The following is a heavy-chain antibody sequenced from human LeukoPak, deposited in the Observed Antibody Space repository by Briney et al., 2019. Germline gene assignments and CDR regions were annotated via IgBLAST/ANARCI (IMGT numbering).Heavy chain of an antibody. Sequence: GGSLRLSCAASGFTFSSYAMSWVRQAPGQGLEWVSAISGSGGSTYYADSVKGRFTISRDNSKNTLYLQMNSLRAEDTAVYYCAKDHPNYDFWSGYYDYWGQGTLVTVSS. CDR1: GFTFSSYA. J-gene: IGHJ4*02. CDR3: AKDHPNYDFWSGYYDY. D-gene: IGHD3-3*01. CDR2: ISGSGGST. V-gene: IGHV3-23*01.